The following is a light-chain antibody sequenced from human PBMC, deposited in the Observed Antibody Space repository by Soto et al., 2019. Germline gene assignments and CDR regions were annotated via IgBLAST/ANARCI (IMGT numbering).Light chain of an antibody. V-gene: IGLV2-14*01. J-gene: IGLJ3*02. CDR1: SSDVGGYNY. Sequence: QSVLTQPASVSGSPGQSITISCTGTSSDVGGYNYVSWYQQHPGKAPKPMIYEVSNRPSGVSNRFSGSKSGNTASLTISGLQTEDEADYYCSSYTSNRTLVFVGGTKVTVL. CDR2: EVS. CDR3: SSYTSNRTLV.